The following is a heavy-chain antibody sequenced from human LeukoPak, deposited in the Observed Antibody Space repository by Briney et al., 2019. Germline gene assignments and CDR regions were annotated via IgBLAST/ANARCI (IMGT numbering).Heavy chain of an antibody. D-gene: IGHD2-2*01. CDR1: GFTLSNYD. J-gene: IGHJ5*02. Sequence: GGSLRLSCAASGFTLSNYDMNWVSQAPGKGLEWVSSISTRSRYIYYKDLVRGGFIIFRGDAKDSLYLEMNSLGTEDTAVYYCARVDCSSSTCYLRRSGFDPWGQGTLVTVSS. CDR2: ISTRSRYI. V-gene: IGHV3-21*01. CDR3: ARVDCSSSTCYLRRSGFDP.